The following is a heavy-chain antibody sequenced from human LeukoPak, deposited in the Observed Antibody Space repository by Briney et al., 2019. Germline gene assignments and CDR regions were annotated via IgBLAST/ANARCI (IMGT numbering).Heavy chain of an antibody. CDR2: IYPGDSDT. V-gene: IGHV5-51*01. CDR1: GSSFTSYW. CDR3: ARQPGFGGSAGMDV. J-gene: IGHJ6*04. Sequence: KDGGSLQISGKGSGSSFTSYWIGGGRQLPGKGLEWMGIIYPGDSDTRDSTSFQGQVTISADKSISTAYLQLSSLKASDTAMYYCARQPGFGGSAGMDVWGKGTTVTVSS. D-gene: IGHD3-10*01.